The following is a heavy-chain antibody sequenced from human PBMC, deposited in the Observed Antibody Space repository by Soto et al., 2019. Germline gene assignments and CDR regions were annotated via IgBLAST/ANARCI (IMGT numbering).Heavy chain of an antibody. J-gene: IGHJ5*02. V-gene: IGHV3-48*03. Sequence: EVQLVESGGGLVQLGGSLRLPCAGSGFTFNSHEMTWVRQAPGKGLEWIQSISSSGGSINYADSVKGRFTVSRDNAKNSLYLQMNSLRAEDTAVYYCARSWGLYCSSSRCYSPWFDPWGRGTLVTVSS. CDR3: ARSWGLYCSSSRCYSPWFDP. CDR2: ISSSGGSI. D-gene: IGHD2-2*02. CDR1: GFTFNSHE.